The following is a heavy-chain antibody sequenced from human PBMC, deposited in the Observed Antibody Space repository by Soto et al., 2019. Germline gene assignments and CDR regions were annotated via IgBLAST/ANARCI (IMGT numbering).Heavy chain of an antibody. Sequence: GGSLRLSCAASGFTFSSYGMHWVRQAPGKGLEWVAVISYDGSNKYYADSVKGRFTISRDNSKNTLYLQMNSLRAEDTAVYYCAKDFVTLDIVATIPFDYWGQGTLVTVSS. CDR1: GFTFSSYG. J-gene: IGHJ4*02. CDR2: ISYDGSNK. D-gene: IGHD5-12*01. V-gene: IGHV3-30*18. CDR3: AKDFVTLDIVATIPFDY.